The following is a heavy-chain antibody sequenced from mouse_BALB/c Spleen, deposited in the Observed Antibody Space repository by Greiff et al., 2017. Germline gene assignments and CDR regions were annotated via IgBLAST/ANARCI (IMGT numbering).Heavy chain of an antibody. V-gene: IGHV1S41*01. CDR1: GYTFTSYW. D-gene: IGHD2-4*01. J-gene: IGHJ4*01. CDR2: IAPGSGST. CDR3: ESDDYLYAMDD. Sequence: DLVKPGASVKLSCKASGYTFTSYWITWIKQRPGQGLEWIGRIAPGSGSTYYNEMVKGKATLAVDTSTSTPYIQLSSLASEDSAVCVCESDDYLYAMDDWGEGTSVTVSS.